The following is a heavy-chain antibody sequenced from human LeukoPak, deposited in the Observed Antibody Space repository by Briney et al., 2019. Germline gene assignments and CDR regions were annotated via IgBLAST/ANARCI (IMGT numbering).Heavy chain of an antibody. D-gene: IGHD6-13*01. V-gene: IGHV3-30-3*01. J-gene: IGHJ4*02. Sequence: GGSLRLSCAASGFTFSSYAMHWVRQALGKGLEWVAVISYDGSNKYYADSVKGRFTISRDNSKNTLYLQMNSLRAEDTAVYYCARGTEPGIAAPYYFDYWGQGTLVTVSS. CDR1: GFTFSSYA. CDR2: ISYDGSNK. CDR3: ARGTEPGIAAPYYFDY.